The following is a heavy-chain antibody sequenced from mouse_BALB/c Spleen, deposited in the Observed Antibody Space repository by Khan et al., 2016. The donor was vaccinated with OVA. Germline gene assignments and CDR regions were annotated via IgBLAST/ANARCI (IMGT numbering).Heavy chain of an antibody. Sequence: EVELVESGPGLVKPSQSLSLTCTVTGYSITSEYAWNWIRQFPGNKLECMGYINYSGNTRFNPSLKSRTSITRDTSKNQFFLQLISVTSEDTATYYCARKDYYDYDPFPYWGQGTLVTVSA. CDR2: INYSGNT. D-gene: IGHD2-4*01. CDR3: ARKDYYDYDPFPY. J-gene: IGHJ3*01. V-gene: IGHV3-2*02. CDR1: GYSITSEYA.